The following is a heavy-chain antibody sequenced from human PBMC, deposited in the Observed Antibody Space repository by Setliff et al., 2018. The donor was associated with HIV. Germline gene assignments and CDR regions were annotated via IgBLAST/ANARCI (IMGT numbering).Heavy chain of an antibody. Sequence: SETLSLTCTVSGGSMNSDSYSWTWLRQPAGKGPELIGNIYGGGSVIYNPSLASRVTISMVPSKNQFSLDLSSVTAADTAKYYCARAKTIGVSAVFFDPWGQGRPVTVSS. CDR3: ARAKTIGVSAVFFDP. CDR1: GGSMNSDSYS. V-gene: IGHV4-61*09. J-gene: IGHJ5*02. D-gene: IGHD3-3*01. CDR2: IYGGGSV.